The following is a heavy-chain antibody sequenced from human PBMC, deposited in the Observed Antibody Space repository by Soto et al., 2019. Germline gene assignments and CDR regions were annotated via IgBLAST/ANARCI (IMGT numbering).Heavy chain of an antibody. V-gene: IGHV1-8*01. CDR2: MNPNTGNT. Sequence: GASVKVSCKASRYTFTSYNINWVRQAPGGLEWMGWMNPNTGNTGYAQKFQGRVTMTRDTSISTAYMELSSLRSEDTAVYYCAREDFYGSGSYSLWGQGTQLNVDS. D-gene: IGHD3-10*01. CDR3: AREDFYGSGSYSL. J-gene: IGHJ4*02. CDR1: RYTFTSYN.